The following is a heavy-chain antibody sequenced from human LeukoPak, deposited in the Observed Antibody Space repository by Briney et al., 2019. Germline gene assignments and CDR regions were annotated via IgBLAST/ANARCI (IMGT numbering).Heavy chain of an antibody. D-gene: IGHD1-1*01. CDR2: ISWNSGSI. CDR3: AKDRGPGTGFDY. J-gene: IGHJ4*02. CDR1: GFTFDDYA. V-gene: IGHV3-9*01. Sequence: LRLSCAASGFTFDDYAMHWVRQAPGKGLEWVSGISWNSGSIGYADSVKGRFTISRDNSKNTLYLQMNSLRAEDTAVYYCAKDRGPGTGFDYWGQGTLVTVSS.